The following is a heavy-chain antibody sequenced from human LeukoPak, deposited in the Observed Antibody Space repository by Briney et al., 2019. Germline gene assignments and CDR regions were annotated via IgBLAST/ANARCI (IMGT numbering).Heavy chain of an antibody. CDR2: ISYDGSNK. J-gene: IGHJ4*02. CDR3: ASAVGYCSGGSCYSAPY. Sequence: GGSLRLSCAASGFTFSSYGMHWVRQAPGKGLEWVAVISYDGSNKYYADSVKGRFTISRDNSKNTLYLQMNSLRAEDTAVYYCASAVGYCSGGSCYSAPYWGQGTLVTVSS. V-gene: IGHV3-30*03. D-gene: IGHD2-15*01. CDR1: GFTFSSYG.